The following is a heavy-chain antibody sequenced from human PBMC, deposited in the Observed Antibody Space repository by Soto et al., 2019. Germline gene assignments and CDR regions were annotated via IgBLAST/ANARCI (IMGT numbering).Heavy chain of an antibody. V-gene: IGHV1-3*01. CDR2: INLGNGNT. CDR1: GHTFTTFP. Sequence: QVQLVQSGPEVKKPGDSVRISCKASGHTFTTFPMHWVRQAPGQRPEWMGWINLGNGNTKYSQNFRGRVTIARDTPASTVYMELSGLRSEDTAVYYCAGERTILYYGMDVWGQGTTVTVSS. CDR3: AGERTILYYGMDV. J-gene: IGHJ6*02.